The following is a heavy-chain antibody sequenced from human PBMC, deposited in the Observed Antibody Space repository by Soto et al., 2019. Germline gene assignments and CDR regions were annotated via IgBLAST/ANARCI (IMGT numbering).Heavy chain of an antibody. CDR2: IIPILGIA. J-gene: IGHJ6*02. D-gene: IGHD2-2*01. Sequence: QVQLVQSGAEVKKPGSSVKVSSKASGGTFSSYTISWVRQAPGQGLEWMGRIIPILGIANYAQKFQGRVTITADKSTSTAHMELSSLRSEDTAVYYCASRITDCSSTSCHYYYYCMDVWGQGTTVTVSS. CDR3: ASRITDCSSTSCHYYYYCMDV. CDR1: GGTFSSYT. V-gene: IGHV1-69*02.